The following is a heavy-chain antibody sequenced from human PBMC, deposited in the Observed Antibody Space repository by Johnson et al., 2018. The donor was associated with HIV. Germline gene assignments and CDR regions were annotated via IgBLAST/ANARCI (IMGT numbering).Heavy chain of an antibody. D-gene: IGHD1-1*01. Sequence: QVQLVESGGGVVRPGRSLRLSCAASGFTFSSYGMHWVRQAPGKGLEWVAVLWYDGNNKYYAHSVKGRFTISRDNSKNTLYLQMNSLRAEDTAVYYCARDHEAVPGAFDIWGQGTMVTVSS. CDR2: LWYDGNNK. J-gene: IGHJ3*02. V-gene: IGHV3-33*08. CDR1: GFTFSSYG. CDR3: ARDHEAVPGAFDI.